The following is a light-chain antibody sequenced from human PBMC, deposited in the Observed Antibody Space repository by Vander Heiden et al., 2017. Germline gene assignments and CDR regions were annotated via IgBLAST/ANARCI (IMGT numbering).Light chain of an antibody. V-gene: IGKV3-11*01. CDR3: QQRSNWPPT. CDR2: DAS. CDR1: QSVSSY. Sequence: EIVLTQSPATLSLSPGERATLSCRASQSVSSYLAWYQQKPGQAPRLLIYDASNRATGIPARFSGSGSWTDVTLTISSLEPEDFAVYYCQQRSNWPPTFGGGTKVEIK. J-gene: IGKJ4*01.